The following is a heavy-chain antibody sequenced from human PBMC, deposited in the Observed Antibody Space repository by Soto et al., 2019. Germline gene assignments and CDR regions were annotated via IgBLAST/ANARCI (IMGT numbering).Heavy chain of an antibody. CDR2: IIPIFGTA. J-gene: IGHJ5*02. CDR3: ARYIFSMDGGRRNWFAP. V-gene: IGHV1-69*06. D-gene: IGHD2-15*01. CDR1: GGTFSSYA. Sequence: HVQLVQSGAELKKPGSSLKVSCKASGGTFSSYAISWVRQAPGQGLEWMGGIIPIFGTANFAQKFQGRVTITADKSTSTVYMELSSLRSEDTFVYYCARYIFSMDGGRRNWFAPWGQGALGTVSS.